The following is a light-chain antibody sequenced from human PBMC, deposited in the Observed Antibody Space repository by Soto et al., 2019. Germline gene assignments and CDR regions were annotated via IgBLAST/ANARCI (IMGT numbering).Light chain of an antibody. CDR1: SSNIGSNY. J-gene: IGLJ2*01. CDR2: RNN. CDR3: AAWDDGLSVLVV. Sequence: QSVLTQPPSASGTPGQRVTISCSGSSSNIGSNYVYWYQQLPGTAPKLLIYRNNQRPSGVPDRFSGSKSGTSASLALSGLRSEDEAHYYCAAWDDGLSVLVVFGGGTKVTVL. V-gene: IGLV1-47*01.